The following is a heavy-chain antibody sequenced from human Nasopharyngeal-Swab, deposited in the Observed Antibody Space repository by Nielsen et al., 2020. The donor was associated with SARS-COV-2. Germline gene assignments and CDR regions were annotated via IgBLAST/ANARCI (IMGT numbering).Heavy chain of an antibody. Sequence: ASVKVFCKASGYTFTSYAMNWVRQAPGQGLEWMGWINTNTGNPTYAQGFTGRFVFSLDTSVSTAYLQISSLKAEDTAVYYCARDLRLRFLELTNWFDPWGQGTLVTVSS. V-gene: IGHV7-4-1*02. D-gene: IGHD3-3*01. CDR1: GYTFTSYA. CDR3: ARDLRLRFLELTNWFDP. J-gene: IGHJ5*02. CDR2: INTNTGNP.